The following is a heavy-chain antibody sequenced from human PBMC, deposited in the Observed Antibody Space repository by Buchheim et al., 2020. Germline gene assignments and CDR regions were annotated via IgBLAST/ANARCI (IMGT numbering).Heavy chain of an antibody. CDR3: AREPGGTYDY. V-gene: IGHV3-23*01. J-gene: IGHJ4*02. CDR1: GFTFRSYA. Sequence: EVQLLESGGGLVQPGGSLRLSCAASGFTFRSYAMSWVRQAPGKGLEWVSVISASGGSTDYADSVKGRFTVSRDNSGSTLYLQMNSLGAEDTAVYYCAREPGGTYDYWGQGTL. CDR2: ISASGGST. D-gene: IGHD1-26*01.